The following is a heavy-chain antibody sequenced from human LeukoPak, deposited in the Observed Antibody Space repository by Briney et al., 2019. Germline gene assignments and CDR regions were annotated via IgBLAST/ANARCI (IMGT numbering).Heavy chain of an antibody. D-gene: IGHD4-17*01. CDR3: AREALYGDYVDYFDY. V-gene: IGHV4-39*07. CDR2: IYHSGST. Sequence: PSETLSLTCTVSGGSIIRTDYYWGWIRQPPGKGLEWIGSIYHSGSTYYNPSLKSRVTISVDTSKNQFSLKLSSVTAADTAVYYCAREALYGDYVDYFDYWGQGTLVTVSS. CDR1: GGSIIRTDYY. J-gene: IGHJ4*02.